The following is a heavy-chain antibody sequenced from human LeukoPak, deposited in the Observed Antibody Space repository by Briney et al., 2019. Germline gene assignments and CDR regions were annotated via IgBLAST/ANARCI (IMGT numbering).Heavy chain of an antibody. D-gene: IGHD6-6*01. CDR3: ARPRIAARLSAFDI. J-gene: IGHJ3*02. Sequence: GESLKISCKGSGYSFTSYWIGWVRQMPGKGLEWMGIIYPVDSDTRYSPSFQGQVTISADKSISPAYLQWSSLKASDTAMYYCARPRIAARLSAFDIWGQGTMVTVSS. V-gene: IGHV5-51*01. CDR1: GYSFTSYW. CDR2: IYPVDSDT.